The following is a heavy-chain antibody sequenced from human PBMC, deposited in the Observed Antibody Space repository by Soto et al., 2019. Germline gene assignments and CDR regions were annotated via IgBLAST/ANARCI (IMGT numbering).Heavy chain of an antibody. CDR1: GGSISSSNW. Sequence: QVQLQESGPGLVKPSGTLSLTCAVSGGSISSSNWWSWGRQPPGKGLEWIGEIYHSGSTNYNPSLKSRVTISVDKSKNQFSLKLSSVTAADTAVYYCARAPILLWFGELSQGGYFDYWGQGTLVTVSS. V-gene: IGHV4-4*02. CDR2: IYHSGST. D-gene: IGHD3-10*01. J-gene: IGHJ4*02. CDR3: ARAPILLWFGELSQGGYFDY.